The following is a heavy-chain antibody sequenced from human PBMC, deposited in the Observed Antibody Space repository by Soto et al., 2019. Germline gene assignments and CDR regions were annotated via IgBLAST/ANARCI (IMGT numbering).Heavy chain of an antibody. CDR2: IDSDGSSP. CDR3: ARKWAGRTNAFDY. CDR1: GFTFISYG. V-gene: IGHV3-74*01. Sequence: EVQLVDSGGGLVQPGGSLRLSCAASGFTFISYGMHWVRQAPGKGLVWGSRIDSDGSSPKYADSVKGRFTISRDNAKNTLYLQMTSLGPEDTAIYYCARKWAGRTNAFDYWGQGTLFTVSS. D-gene: IGHD1-26*01. J-gene: IGHJ4*02.